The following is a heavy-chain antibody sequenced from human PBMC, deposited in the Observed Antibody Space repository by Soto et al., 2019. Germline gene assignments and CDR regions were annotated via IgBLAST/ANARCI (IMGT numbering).Heavy chain of an antibody. D-gene: IGHD1-7*01. Sequence: QVQLVESGGGVVQPGRSLRLSCAASGFTFSSYGMHWVRQAPDQGLEWVAVISYDGSNKYYADSVKGRFTISRDNYKNTLYLKMNRLRAEDTAVYYCAKWTGNTHGIDYWGQGTMVTDSS. J-gene: IGHJ4*02. V-gene: IGHV3-30*18. CDR3: AKWTGNTHGIDY. CDR2: ISYDGSNK. CDR1: GFTFSSYG.